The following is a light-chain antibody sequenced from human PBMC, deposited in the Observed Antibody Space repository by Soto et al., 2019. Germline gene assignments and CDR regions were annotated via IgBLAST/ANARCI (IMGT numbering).Light chain of an antibody. V-gene: IGKV1-39*01. CDR3: QQSDSTPYT. CDR1: QNITTY. J-gene: IGKJ2*01. CDR2: AAS. Sequence: DIQMTQSPFSLSASVGDSVTFTCRASQNITTYLSWYQQKPGKAPKLLTYAASSLQSGVPSRFSGSGSGTDFHLTITSLQPEDFATYYCQQSDSTPYTFGEGTKLEIK.